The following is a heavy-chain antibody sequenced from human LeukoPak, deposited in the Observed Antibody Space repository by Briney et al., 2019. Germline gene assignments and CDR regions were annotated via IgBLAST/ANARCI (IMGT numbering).Heavy chain of an antibody. D-gene: IGHD4-23*01. CDR2: ISSSGSTI. CDR3: ATTVVTEDAFDI. Sequence: GGSLRLSCAASGFTFSSYTMNWVRQAPGKGLEWVSYISSSGSTIYYADSVKGRFTISRDNAKNSLYLQMNSLRAEDTAVYYCATTVVTEDAFDIWGQGTMVTVSS. J-gene: IGHJ3*02. CDR1: GFTFSSYT. V-gene: IGHV3-48*04.